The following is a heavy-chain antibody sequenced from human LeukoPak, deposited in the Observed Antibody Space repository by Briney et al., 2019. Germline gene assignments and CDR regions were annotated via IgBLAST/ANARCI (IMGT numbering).Heavy chain of an antibody. CDR3: AQHDYGELDY. CDR1: GGSFNRTNW. D-gene: IGHD4/OR15-4a*01. V-gene: IGHV4-4*02. Sequence: PSGTLSLTCAVSGGSFNRTNWWSWVRQPPGKGLEWIGEISHSGSTNYNPSLKRRVTISVDKSKNLVSLKLISVTAADTAVYFCAQHDYGELDYWGQGTLVTVSS. J-gene: IGHJ4*02. CDR2: ISHSGST.